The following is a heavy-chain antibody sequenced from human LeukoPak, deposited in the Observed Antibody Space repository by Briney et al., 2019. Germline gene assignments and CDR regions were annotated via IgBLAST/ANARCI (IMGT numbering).Heavy chain of an antibody. D-gene: IGHD3-10*01. J-gene: IGHJ4*02. CDR2: ISWSSGII. Sequence: GGSLRLSCAASGFTFDDHGMHWVRQAPGKGLEWVSGISWSSGIIGYADSVKGRFTISRDNAKNSLYLQMDSLRAEDTALYYCAKDISPGSGRFYYFDSWGQGALVTVSA. V-gene: IGHV3-9*01. CDR1: GFTFDDHG. CDR3: AKDISPGSGRFYYFDS.